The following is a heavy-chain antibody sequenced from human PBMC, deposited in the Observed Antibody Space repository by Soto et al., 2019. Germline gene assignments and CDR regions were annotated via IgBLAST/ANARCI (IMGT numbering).Heavy chain of an antibody. CDR3: ARDDEYRPSGDLVYALDY. V-gene: IGHV3-11*01. CDR2: ISSSGSTI. D-gene: IGHD2-8*01. Sequence: GGSLRLSCAASGFTFSDYYMSWIRQAPGKGLEWVSYISSSGSTIYYADSVKGRFTISRDNAKNSLYLQMNSLRAEDTAVYYCARDDEYRPSGDLVYALDYWGQGTLVTVSS. J-gene: IGHJ4*02. CDR1: GFTFSDYY.